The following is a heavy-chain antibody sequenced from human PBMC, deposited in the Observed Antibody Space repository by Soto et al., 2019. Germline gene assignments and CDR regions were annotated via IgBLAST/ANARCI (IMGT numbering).Heavy chain of an antibody. CDR3: AHHTITPVTNWFDP. V-gene: IGHV2-5*01. D-gene: IGHD1-20*01. Sequence: SGPTLVNPTQTLTLTCTFSGFSLTTSGVGVGWIRQPPGKALEWLALIYWNDDKRYSPSLKGRLTITKDTSKNQVVLAMTNMDPVDTATYYCAHHTITPVTNWFDPWGLGTLVTVSS. J-gene: IGHJ5*02. CDR2: IYWNDDK. CDR1: GFSLTTSGVG.